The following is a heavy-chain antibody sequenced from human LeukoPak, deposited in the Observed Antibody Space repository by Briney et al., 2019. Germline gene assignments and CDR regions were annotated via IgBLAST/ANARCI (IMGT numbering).Heavy chain of an antibody. CDR3: ARGRYCSSTSCYIRWFDP. V-gene: IGHV4-34*01. J-gene: IGHJ5*02. CDR1: GGSFSGYY. D-gene: IGHD2-2*02. Sequence: SETLSLTCAVYGGSFSGYYWSWIRQPPGKGLEWIGEINHSGSTNYNPSLKSRVTISVDTSKNQFSLKPSSVTAADTAVYYCARGRYCSSTSCYIRWFDPWGQGTLVTVSS. CDR2: INHSGST.